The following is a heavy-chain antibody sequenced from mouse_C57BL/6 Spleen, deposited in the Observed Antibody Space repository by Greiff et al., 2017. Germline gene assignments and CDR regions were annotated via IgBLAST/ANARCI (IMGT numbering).Heavy chain of an antibody. V-gene: IGHV5-17*01. J-gene: IGHJ4*01. CDR1: GFTFSDYG. CDR3: ARRRDNYTYYAMDY. D-gene: IGHD1-3*01. CDR2: ISSGSSTI. Sequence: EVQLVESGGGLVKPGGSLKLSCAASGFTFSDYGMHWVRQAPEKGLEWVAYISSGSSTIYYADTVKGRFTISRDNAKNTLFLQMTRLRAEDTALYYSARRRDNYTYYAMDYSGQEASETVSS.